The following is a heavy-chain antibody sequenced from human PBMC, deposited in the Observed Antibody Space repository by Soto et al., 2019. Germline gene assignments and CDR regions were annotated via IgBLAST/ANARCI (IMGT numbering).Heavy chain of an antibody. CDR3: ARQTPSGSYLFDY. CDR2: IYPGDSDT. Sequence: GESMKISCKGSGYSFTSYWSGWVRQMPGKGLEWMGIIYPGDSDTRYSPSFQGQVTISADKSISTAYLQWSSLKASDTAMYYCARQTPSGSYLFDYWGQGTLVTVSS. CDR1: GYSFTSYW. J-gene: IGHJ4*02. D-gene: IGHD1-26*01. V-gene: IGHV5-51*01.